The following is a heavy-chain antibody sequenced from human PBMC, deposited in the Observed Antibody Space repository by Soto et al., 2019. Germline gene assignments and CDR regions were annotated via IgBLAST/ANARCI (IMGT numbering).Heavy chain of an antibody. D-gene: IGHD3-10*01. CDR3: ARARRYYSSGSYYLWGAFAI. Sequence: QVQLQQWGAGLLKPSETLSLTCAVYGGSFSGYYWSWIRQPPGKGLEWIGEINHSGSTNYNPSLKSRVTISVDTDKNQFSLKLSSVTAADTAMYYCARARRYYSSGSYYLWGAFAIWGQGTMVTVSS. CDR2: INHSGST. V-gene: IGHV4-34*01. J-gene: IGHJ3*02. CDR1: GGSFSGYY.